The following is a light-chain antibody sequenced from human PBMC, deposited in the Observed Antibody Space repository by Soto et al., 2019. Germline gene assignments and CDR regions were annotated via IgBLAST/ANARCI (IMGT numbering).Light chain of an antibody. CDR2: KVS. CDR1: QRIDTW. J-gene: IGKJ1*01. CDR3: QQYKSSWT. Sequence: IQMTQSPSTLSASVGDRVTITCRASQRIDTWLAWYQQKPGKAPKVLIYKVSNLESGVPSSFSGSGSGTEFTLTISSLQPDYFATYYCQQYKSSWTFGQGTKVDIK. V-gene: IGKV1-5*03.